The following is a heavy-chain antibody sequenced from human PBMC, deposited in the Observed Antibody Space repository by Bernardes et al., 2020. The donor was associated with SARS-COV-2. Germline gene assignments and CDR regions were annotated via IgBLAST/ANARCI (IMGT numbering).Heavy chain of an antibody. CDR3: ARAGYCSRTCCYGEPLPNLYYSMDV. V-gene: IGHV1-18*01. CDR2: ISSYKGNT. J-gene: IGHJ6*02. D-gene: IGHD2-2*01. CDR1: GYTPIRCG. Sequence: ASVKVSCQASGYTPIRCGGRWARHAPGPGQAWVGGISSYKGNTNYAQTLPGRVRIATDTSSTTAYLELRNLKSDDTAVYFCARAGYCSRTCCYGEPLPNLYYSMDVWGQGTTVTVSS.